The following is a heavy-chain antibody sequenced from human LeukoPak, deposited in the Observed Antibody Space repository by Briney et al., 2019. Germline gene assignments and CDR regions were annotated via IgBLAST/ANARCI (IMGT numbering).Heavy chain of an antibody. V-gene: IGHV3-21*01. D-gene: IGHD1-26*01. CDR3: ARERSGPAVRAHNWFDP. Sequence: GGSLRLSCVASGFTFSGYNMDWVRQAPGKGLEWVSSISSSSRSIYYADSLKGRFTIARDNTKNSLYLQMNSLRVEDTAVYYCARERSGPAVRAHNWFDPWGREPWSSSPQ. CDR2: ISSSSRSI. J-gene: IGHJ5*02. CDR1: GFTFSGYN.